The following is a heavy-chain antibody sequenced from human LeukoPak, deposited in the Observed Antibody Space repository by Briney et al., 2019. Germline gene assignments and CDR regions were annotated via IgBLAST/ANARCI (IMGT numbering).Heavy chain of an antibody. V-gene: IGHV4-38-2*01. CDR3: TRHPYGDSNWYFGL. Sequence: PSETLSLTCSVSGYSISRGFYWDWIRQSPGKGLEWIGTTYHSGSTYYNPSLKSRVTISLDTSKNQMSLKLRSVTASDAAVYYRTRHPYGDSNWYFGLWGPWHSGHCLL. CDR1: GYSISRGFY. D-gene: IGHD4-17*01. CDR2: TYHSGST. J-gene: IGHJ2*01.